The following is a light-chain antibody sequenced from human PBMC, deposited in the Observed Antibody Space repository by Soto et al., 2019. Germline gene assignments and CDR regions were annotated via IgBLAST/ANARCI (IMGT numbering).Light chain of an antibody. J-gene: IGLJ1*01. CDR2: EVS. V-gene: IGLV2-14*01. Sequence: QSVLTQPASVSGSPGQSITISCTGTSSDVGVYNYVSWYQQHPGKAPKLMIYEVSNRPSGVSSRFSGSKSGNTASLTISGLQAEDEADYYCSSYTSSSTYVFGNGTKVT. CDR3: SSYTSSSTYV. CDR1: SSDVGVYNY.